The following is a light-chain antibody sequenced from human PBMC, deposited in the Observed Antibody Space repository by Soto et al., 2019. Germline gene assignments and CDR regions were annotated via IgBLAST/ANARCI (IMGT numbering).Light chain of an antibody. V-gene: IGKV1-5*03. J-gene: IGKJ1*01. CDR2: KAS. CDR3: QHYNSYSEA. CDR1: QSIGSW. Sequence: DIQMAQSPSSLSASVVEGVTVTWRASQSIGSWLAWYQQKPGKAPKLLIYKASTLKSGVPSRFSGSGSGTEFTLTISSLQPDDFATYYCQHYNSYSEAFGQGTKVDIK.